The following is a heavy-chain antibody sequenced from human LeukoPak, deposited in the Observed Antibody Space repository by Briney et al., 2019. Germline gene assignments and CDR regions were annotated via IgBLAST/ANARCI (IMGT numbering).Heavy chain of an antibody. V-gene: IGHV5-51*01. CDR2: IYPGDSDT. D-gene: IGHD6-6*01. Sequence: GESLKISCKGSGYSFTSYWIGWVRQMPGKGLEWMGIIYPGDSDTRYSPSFQGQVTISADKSISTAYLQWSSLKASDTAMYYCAGPYSSSSLYFQHWGQGTLVTVSS. CDR3: AGPYSSSSLYFQH. CDR1: GYSFTSYW. J-gene: IGHJ1*01.